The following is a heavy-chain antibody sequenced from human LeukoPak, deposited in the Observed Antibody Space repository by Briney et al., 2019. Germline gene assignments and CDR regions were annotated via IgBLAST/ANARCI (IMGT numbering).Heavy chain of an antibody. Sequence: SGGSLRLSCAASGFTFSDYYMSWIRQAPGKGLEWVSYISNIGGAMYYADSVKGRFTTSRDNAKNSLFLQMNSLIAEDTAVYYCARVGTVAAAGTVDYWGQGTLVIVSS. CDR2: ISNIGGAM. V-gene: IGHV3-11*04. CDR3: ARVGTVAAAGTVDY. CDR1: GFTFSDYY. D-gene: IGHD6-13*01. J-gene: IGHJ4*02.